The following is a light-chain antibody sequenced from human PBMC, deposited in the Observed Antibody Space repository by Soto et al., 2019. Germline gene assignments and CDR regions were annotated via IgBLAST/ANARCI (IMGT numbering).Light chain of an antibody. CDR3: AAWDDSLRGRV. V-gene: IGLV1-44*01. CDR1: SSNIGSNP. Sequence: QSVLTQPPSASGTPGQRVTISCSGSSSNIGSNPVSWYQQLPGTAPKSLIYSDNQRPSGVPDRISGSRSGTSASLAISGLQSEDEAEYYCAAWDDSLRGRVFGGGTKLTV. CDR2: SDN. J-gene: IGLJ2*01.